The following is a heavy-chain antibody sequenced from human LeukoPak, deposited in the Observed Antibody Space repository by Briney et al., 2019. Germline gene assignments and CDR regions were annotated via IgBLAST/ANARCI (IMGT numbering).Heavy chain of an antibody. CDR1: GYTFTSYD. D-gene: IGHD5-18*01. CDR3: ARGLRGYSYGRLYHFDY. V-gene: IGHV1-8*01. J-gene: IGHJ4*02. Sequence: ASVKVSCKASGYTFTSYDINWVRQASGQGLEWMGWMNPNSGNTAYAQKFQGRVTMTRDTSINTAYMELSSLRSEDTAVYYCARGLRGYSYGRLYHFDYWGQGTLVTVSS. CDR2: MNPNSGNT.